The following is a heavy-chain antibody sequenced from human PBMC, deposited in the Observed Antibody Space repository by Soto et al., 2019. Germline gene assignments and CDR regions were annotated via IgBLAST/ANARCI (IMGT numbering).Heavy chain of an antibody. CDR3: ARDHRFYGSGSYYIQPLDY. V-gene: IGHV3-21*01. Sequence: LRLSCAASGFTFSSDSMNWVRQAPGKGLEWVSSISSSSSYIYYADSVKGRFTISRDNAKNSLYLQMNSLRAEDTAVYYCARDHRFYGSGSYYIQPLDYWGQGTLVTVSS. CDR1: GFTFSSDS. CDR2: ISSSSSYI. J-gene: IGHJ4*02. D-gene: IGHD3-10*01.